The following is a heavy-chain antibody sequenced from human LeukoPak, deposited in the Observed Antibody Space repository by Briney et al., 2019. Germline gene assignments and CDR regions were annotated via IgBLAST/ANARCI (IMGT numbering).Heavy chain of an antibody. J-gene: IGHJ6*04. D-gene: IGHD3-10*01. CDR2: INPNNGVT. CDR3: ARGGLWFGDHRRMDA. CDR1: GYTISDYY. V-gene: IGHV1-2*06. Sequence: ASVKVSCKASGYTISDYYMHWVRQAPGQGFEWLGRINPNNGVTKYAQKFQGRVTMTRDASINTAYMEVTRLTPDDTAVYYCARGGLWFGDHRRMDAWGEGTSVTVSS.